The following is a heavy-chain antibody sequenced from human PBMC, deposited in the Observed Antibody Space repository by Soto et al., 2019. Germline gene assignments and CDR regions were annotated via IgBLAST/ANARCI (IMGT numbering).Heavy chain of an antibody. CDR3: ARGPNPYYFDY. J-gene: IGHJ4*02. V-gene: IGHV1-3*01. CDR1: GYTFTSYA. CDR2: INAGNGNT. Sequence: ASVKVSCKASGYTFTSYAMHWVRQAPGQRLEWMGWINAGNGNTKYSQKFQSRVTITRDTSASTAYMELSSLRSEDTAVYYCARGPNPYYFDYWGQGTLVTVSS.